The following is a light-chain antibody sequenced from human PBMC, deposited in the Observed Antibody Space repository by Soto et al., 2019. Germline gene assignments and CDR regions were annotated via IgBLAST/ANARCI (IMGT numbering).Light chain of an antibody. Sequence: EIVMTQSPATLSVPPGESATLSCRASQSISNNLAWYQQKPGQTPRLLIYGASTRASGVPARVSGSGSGTEFTLTISSLQSEDFAVYYCQQYNNWPPVTFGGGTKVEI. CDR3: QQYNNWPPVT. V-gene: IGKV3-15*01. CDR1: QSISNN. CDR2: GAS. J-gene: IGKJ4*01.